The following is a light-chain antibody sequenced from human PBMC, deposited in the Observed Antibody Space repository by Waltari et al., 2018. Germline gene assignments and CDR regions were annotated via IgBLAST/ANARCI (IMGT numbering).Light chain of an antibody. J-gene: IGLJ3*02. CDR2: TAI. Sequence: QTVVTQEPSLTVSPGGTVPLTCASSTGAVTSAYYPNWFQQKPGQPPRALIYTAIHKHTQTPARFSGSLLGGKAALTLSGVQPEDEAEYYCLLYNGGGWVFGGGTQLTVL. V-gene: IGLV7-43*01. CDR3: LLYNGGGWV. CDR1: TGAVTSAYY.